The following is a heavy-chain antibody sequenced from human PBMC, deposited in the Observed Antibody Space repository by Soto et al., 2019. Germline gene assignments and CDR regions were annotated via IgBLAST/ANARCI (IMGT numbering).Heavy chain of an antibody. CDR1: GGTFSSYA. D-gene: IGHD3-3*01. CDR3: ARGPDFWSGYSGFDP. J-gene: IGHJ5*02. CDR2: IIPIFGTA. V-gene: IGHV1-69*01. Sequence: QVQLVQSGAEVKKPGSSVKFSCKASGGTFSSYAISWVRQAPGQGLEWMGGIIPIFGTANYAQKFQGRVTITADESTSTAYMELISLRSEDMAVYYCARGPDFWSGYSGFDPWGQGTLVTVSS.